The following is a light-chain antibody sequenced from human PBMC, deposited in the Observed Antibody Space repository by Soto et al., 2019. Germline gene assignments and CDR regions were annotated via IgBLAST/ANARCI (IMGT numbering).Light chain of an antibody. CDR1: SSGVGGYNY. V-gene: IGLV2-11*01. CDR2: DVS. Sequence: QSVLTQPRSVSGSPGQSVTISCTGTSSGVGGYNYVSWYQHHPGKAPKLMIFDVSKRPSGVPDRFSGSKSGNTASLTLSGLQAEDEADYYCCSYVGSYTFGYVFGTGTKVTVL. J-gene: IGLJ1*01. CDR3: CSYVGSYTFGYV.